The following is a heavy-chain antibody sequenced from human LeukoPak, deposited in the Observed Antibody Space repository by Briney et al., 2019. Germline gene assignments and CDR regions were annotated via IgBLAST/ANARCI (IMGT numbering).Heavy chain of an antibody. D-gene: IGHD2-2*01. CDR3: ARRSSLDAFDI. J-gene: IGHJ3*02. V-gene: IGHV4-30-4*08. CDR1: GDSISSGDYY. CDR2: IYYSGST. Sequence: PSETLSLTCTVSGDSISSGDYYWSWIRQPPGNGLEWIGYIYYSGSTYYNPSLKSRVTILVDTSKNQFSLKLSSVTAADTAVYYCARRSSLDAFDIWGQGTMVTVSS.